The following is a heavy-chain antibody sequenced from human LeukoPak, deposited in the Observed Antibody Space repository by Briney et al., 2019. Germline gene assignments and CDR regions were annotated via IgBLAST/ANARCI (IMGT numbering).Heavy chain of an antibody. CDR1: GYTFTGYY. D-gene: IGHD6-6*01. V-gene: IGHV1-2*02. CDR3: ARDPRIAARPRTTKYNWFDP. CDR2: INPNSGGT. Sequence: ASVTVSCTASGYTFTGYYMHWARQAPGQGLEWMGWINPNSGGTNYAQKFQGRVTMTRDTSISTAYMELSRLRSDDTAVYYCARDPRIAARPRTTKYNWFDPWGQGTLVTVSS. J-gene: IGHJ5*02.